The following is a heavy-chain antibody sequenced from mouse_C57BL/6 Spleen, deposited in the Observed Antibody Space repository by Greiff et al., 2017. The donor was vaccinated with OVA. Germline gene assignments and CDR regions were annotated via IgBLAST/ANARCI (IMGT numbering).Heavy chain of an antibody. CDR1: GFTFSSYA. V-gene: IGHV5-9-1*02. Sequence: EVQRVESGEGLVKPGGSLKLSCAASGFTFSSYAMSWVRQTPEKRLEWVAYISSGGDYIYYADTVKGRFTISRDNARNTLYLQMSSLKSEDTAMYYCTRSGLRAVCFDYWGQGTTLTVSS. J-gene: IGHJ2*01. D-gene: IGHD2-4*01. CDR3: TRSGLRAVCFDY. CDR2: ISSGGDYI.